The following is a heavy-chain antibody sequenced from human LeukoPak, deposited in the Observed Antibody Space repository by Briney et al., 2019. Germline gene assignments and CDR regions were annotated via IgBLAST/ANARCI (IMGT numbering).Heavy chain of an antibody. CDR1: GGSFSGYY. Sequence: SETLSLTCAVYGGSFSGYYWSWIRQPPGKGLEWIGEIYHSGNTNYNPSLKSRVTISVDKSKNQFSLKLSSVTAADTAVYYCAGYYDSSGYAVDYWGQGTLVTVSS. J-gene: IGHJ4*02. CDR2: IYHSGNT. V-gene: IGHV4-34*01. D-gene: IGHD3-22*01. CDR3: AGYYDSSGYAVDY.